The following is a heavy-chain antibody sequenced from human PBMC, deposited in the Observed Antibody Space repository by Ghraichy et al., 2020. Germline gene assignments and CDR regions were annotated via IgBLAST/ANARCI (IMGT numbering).Heavy chain of an antibody. CDR3: AREGPRIDYYDSSGPTGGGMDV. CDR1: GFTFSSYS. D-gene: IGHD3-22*01. Sequence: GGSLRLSCAASGFTFSSYSMNWVRQAPGKGLEWVSSISSSSSYIYYADSVKGRFTISRDNAKNSLYLQMNSLRAEDTAVYYCAREGPRIDYYDSSGPTGGGMDVWGQGTTVTVSS. V-gene: IGHV3-21*01. CDR2: ISSSSSYI. J-gene: IGHJ6*02.